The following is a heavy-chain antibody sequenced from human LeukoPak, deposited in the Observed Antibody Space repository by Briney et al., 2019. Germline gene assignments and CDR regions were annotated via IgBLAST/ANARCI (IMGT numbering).Heavy chain of an antibody. V-gene: IGHV3-7*01. D-gene: IGHD3-10*01. CDR2: IKQDGSEK. CDR1: GFTFSSYW. CDR3: ARDALWFGDLNWFDP. Sequence: PGGSLRLSCAASGFTFSSYWMSWVRQAPGKGLEWVANIKQDGSEKYYVDSEKGRFTISRDNAKNSLYLQMNSLRVEDTAVYYCARDALWFGDLNWFDPWGQGTLVTVSS. J-gene: IGHJ5*02.